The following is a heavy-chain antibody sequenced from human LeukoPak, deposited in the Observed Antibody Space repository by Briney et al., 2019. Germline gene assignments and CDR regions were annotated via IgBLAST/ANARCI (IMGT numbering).Heavy chain of an antibody. Sequence: GGSLRLSCAASGFTFSSYAMSWVRQAPGKGLEWVSAISGSGGSTYYADSVKGRFTISRDNSKNTLYLQMNSLRAEDTAVYYCAKTNPTYYDILAGLFDYWGQGTLVTVSS. D-gene: IGHD3-9*01. CDR1: GFTFSSYA. CDR2: ISGSGGST. V-gene: IGHV3-23*01. J-gene: IGHJ4*02. CDR3: AKTNPTYYDILAGLFDY.